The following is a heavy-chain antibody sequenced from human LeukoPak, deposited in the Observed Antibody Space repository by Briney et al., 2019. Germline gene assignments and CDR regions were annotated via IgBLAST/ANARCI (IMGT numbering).Heavy chain of an antibody. J-gene: IGHJ4*02. CDR1: GFTFSSYA. D-gene: IGHD4-11*01. Sequence: GGSLRLSCAASGFTFSSYAMSWVRQALGKGLEWVSAISGSGGSTYYADSVKGRFIISRDNSKNTLYLQMNSLRAEDTAVYYCAKGGHYSFFDYWGRGTLVTVSS. CDR3: AKGGHYSFFDY. CDR2: ISGSGGST. V-gene: IGHV3-23*01.